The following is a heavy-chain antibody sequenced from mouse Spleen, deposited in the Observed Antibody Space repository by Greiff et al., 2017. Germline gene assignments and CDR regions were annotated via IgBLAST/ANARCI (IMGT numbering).Heavy chain of an antibody. CDR1: GFTFSSYA. D-gene: IGHD2-1*01. CDR2: ISDGGSYT. Sequence: EVQRVESGGGLVKPGGSLKLSCAASGFTFSSYAMSWVRQTPEKRLEWVATISDGGSYTYYPDNVKGRFTISRDNAKNNLYLQMSHLKSEDTAMYYCARDGGDYGNYLFAYWGQGTLVTVSA. J-gene: IGHJ3*01. V-gene: IGHV5-4*01. CDR3: ARDGGDYGNYLFAY.